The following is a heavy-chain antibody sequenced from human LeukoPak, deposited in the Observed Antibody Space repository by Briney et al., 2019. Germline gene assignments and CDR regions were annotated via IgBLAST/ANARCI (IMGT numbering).Heavy chain of an antibody. V-gene: IGHV3-30*03. J-gene: IGHJ4*02. CDR1: GFTFSNYG. Sequence: PGGSLRLSCAASGFTFSNYGIHWVRQAPGKGLEWVAVISYDGSKKYYADSVRGRFTISRDNSKNTVYLQMNSLRGDDTAVYYCARSLDYWGQGTLVTVSS. CDR2: ISYDGSKK. CDR3: ARSLDY.